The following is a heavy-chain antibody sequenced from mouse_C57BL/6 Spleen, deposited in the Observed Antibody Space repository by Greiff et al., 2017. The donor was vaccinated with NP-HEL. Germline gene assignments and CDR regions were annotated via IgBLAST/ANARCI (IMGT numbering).Heavy chain of an antibody. CDR2: ISDGGSYT. J-gene: IGHJ3*01. D-gene: IGHD2-3*01. CDR3: AKMCAYDGYYGFAD. Sequence: EVHLVESGGGLVKPGGSLKLSCAASGFTFSSYAMSWVRQTPEKRLEWVATISDGGSYTYYPDNVKGRFTISRDNAKNNLYLQMSHLKSEDTAMYYCAKMCAYDGYYGFADWGKGTLVTVSA. CDR1: GFTFSSYA. V-gene: IGHV5-4*01.